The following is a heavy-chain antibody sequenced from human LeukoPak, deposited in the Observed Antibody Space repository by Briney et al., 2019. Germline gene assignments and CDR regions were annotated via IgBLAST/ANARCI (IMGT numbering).Heavy chain of an antibody. V-gene: IGHV3-23*01. CDR1: GFTFSSYA. D-gene: IGHD6-13*01. Sequence: VGSLRLSCAASGFTFSSYAMSWVRQAPGKGLEWVSAISGSGGSTYYADSVKGRFTISRDNSKNTLYLQMNSLRAEDTAVYYCAKTRAAGTFYFDYWGQGTLVTVSS. CDR3: AKTRAAGTFYFDY. J-gene: IGHJ4*02. CDR2: ISGSGGST.